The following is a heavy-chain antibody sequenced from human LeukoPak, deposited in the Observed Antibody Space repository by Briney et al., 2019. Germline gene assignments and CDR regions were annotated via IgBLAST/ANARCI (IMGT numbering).Heavy chain of an antibody. CDR2: IKQDGSET. CDR3: TRDSQGSGIYSVDY. J-gene: IGHJ4*02. V-gene: IGHV3-7*05. D-gene: IGHD3-10*01. CDR1: GFTFSNYW. Sequence: SGGSLRLSCTASGFTFSNYWMSWVRQTPEKGLEWVANIKQDGSETVYVDSVKGRFTISRDNAQSSLYLQMNSLRAEDTAVYYCTRDSQGSGIYSVDYWGQGTLVTVSS.